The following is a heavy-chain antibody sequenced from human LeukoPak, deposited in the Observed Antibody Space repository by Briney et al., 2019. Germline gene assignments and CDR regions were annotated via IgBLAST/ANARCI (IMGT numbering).Heavy chain of an antibody. CDR2: ISSSGST. V-gene: IGHV4-4*07. D-gene: IGHD3-22*01. CDR3: ARKQYYYDSSGRYYFDY. Sequence: PSETLSLTCTVSGASISSYYWSWIRQPAGKGLEWIGRISSSGSTNYNPSLKSRVTISVDTSKNQFSLKLSSVTAADTAVYFCARKQYYYDSSGRYYFDYWGQGTLVTVSS. CDR1: GASISSYY. J-gene: IGHJ4*02.